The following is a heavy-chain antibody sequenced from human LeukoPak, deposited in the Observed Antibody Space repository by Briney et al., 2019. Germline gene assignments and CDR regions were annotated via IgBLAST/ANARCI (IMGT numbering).Heavy chain of an antibody. CDR1: GVSFSGYY. Sequence: PSETLSLTCAVYGVSFSGYYWSWIRQPPGKGLEWIGEINHSGSTNYNPSLKSRVTISVDMSKNQFSLKLSSVTAADTAVYYCARSGAVAGEGWFDPWGQGTLVTVSS. CDR2: INHSGST. D-gene: IGHD6-19*01. V-gene: IGHV4-34*01. J-gene: IGHJ5*02. CDR3: ARSGAVAGEGWFDP.